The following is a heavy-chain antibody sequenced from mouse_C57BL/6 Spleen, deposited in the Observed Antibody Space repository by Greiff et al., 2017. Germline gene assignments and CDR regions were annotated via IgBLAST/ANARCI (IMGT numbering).Heavy chain of an antibody. Sequence: QVHVKQSGAELVKPGASVKLSCKASGYTFTSYWMHWVKQRPGRGLEWIGRIDPNSGGTKYNEKFKSKATLTVDKPSSTAYMQLSSLTSEDSAVYYCARWDGYDGPFFDYWGQGTTLTVSS. CDR1: GYTFTSYW. D-gene: IGHD2-2*01. V-gene: IGHV1-72*01. J-gene: IGHJ2*01. CDR3: ARWDGYDGPFFDY. CDR2: IDPNSGGT.